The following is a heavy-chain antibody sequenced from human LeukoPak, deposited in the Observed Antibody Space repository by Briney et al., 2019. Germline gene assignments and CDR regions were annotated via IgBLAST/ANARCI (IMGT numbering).Heavy chain of an antibody. V-gene: IGHV4-59*08. Sequence: PSETLSLTCAVYGGSFSGYYWNWIRQPPGKGLEWIGYIYYSGSTNYNPSLKSRVTISVDTSKNQFSLKLSSVTAADTAVYYCASLYGSGYFDYWGQGTLVTVSS. D-gene: IGHD3-10*01. CDR1: GGSFSGYY. J-gene: IGHJ4*02. CDR2: IYYSGST. CDR3: ASLYGSGYFDY.